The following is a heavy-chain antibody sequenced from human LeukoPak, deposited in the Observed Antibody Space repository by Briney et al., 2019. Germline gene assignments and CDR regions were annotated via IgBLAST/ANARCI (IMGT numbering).Heavy chain of an antibody. CDR2: INHSGST. J-gene: IGHJ4*02. Sequence: PSETLSLTCAVYGGSFSGYYWSWIRQPPGKGLEWIGEINHSGSTNYNPSLKSRVTISVDTSKNQFSLKLSSVTAADTAVYYCARDSSGCDYWGQGTLVTVSS. CDR3: ARDSSGCDY. CDR1: GGSFSGYY. V-gene: IGHV4-34*01. D-gene: IGHD6-19*01.